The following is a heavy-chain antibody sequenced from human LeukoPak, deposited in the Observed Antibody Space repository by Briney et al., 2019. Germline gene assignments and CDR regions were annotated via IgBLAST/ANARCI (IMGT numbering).Heavy chain of an antibody. CDR2: ISAYNGNT. J-gene: IGHJ4*02. CDR3: AVLAGYYDSSVLGY. Sequence: GASVTVSCKASGYTFTSYGISWVRQAPGQGLEWMGWISAYNGNTKYAQKLQGRVTMTTDTSTSTAYMELRSLRSDDTAVYYCAVLAGYYDSSVLGYWGQGTLVTVSS. V-gene: IGHV1-18*01. D-gene: IGHD3-22*01. CDR1: GYTFTSYG.